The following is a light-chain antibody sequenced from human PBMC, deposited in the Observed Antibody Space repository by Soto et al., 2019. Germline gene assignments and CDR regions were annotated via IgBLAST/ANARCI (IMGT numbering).Light chain of an antibody. J-gene: IGKJ4*01. CDR1: QGISNY. CDR2: AAS. V-gene: IGKV1-27*01. Sequence: DIQMTQSPSSLSASLGDRVTITCLASQGISNYLDWYQQKTGKVTKLLIYAASTLQSGVPPRLSGSGSGKDFTLTISSLQPEDVATYYCQKCGIAPFSFGGGTKVDIK. CDR3: QKCGIAPFS.